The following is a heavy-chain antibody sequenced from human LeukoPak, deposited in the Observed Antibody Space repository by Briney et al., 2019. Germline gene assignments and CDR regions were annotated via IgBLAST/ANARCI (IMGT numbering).Heavy chain of an antibody. Sequence: ASVKVSRTASGFTFINYYMHWVRQAPGQGLEWLGIINLSGGSTHYPQKFQDRVTMTRDTSTSTVYMELSSLRSEDTAMYYCARDFEFTTEDTFASPDYWGQGTLVTVSS. CDR2: INLSGGST. CDR1: GFTFINYY. D-gene: IGHD5-18*01. CDR3: ARDFEFTTEDTFASPDY. J-gene: IGHJ4*02. V-gene: IGHV1-46*01.